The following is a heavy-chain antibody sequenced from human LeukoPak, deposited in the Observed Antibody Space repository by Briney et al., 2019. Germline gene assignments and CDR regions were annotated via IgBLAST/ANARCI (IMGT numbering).Heavy chain of an antibody. V-gene: IGHV1-69*06. CDR3: AREDYYDSSGYYKNKEYFQH. J-gene: IGHJ1*01. Sequence: SVKVSCKASGGTFSSYAISWVRQAPGQGLEWMGRIIPIFGTANYAQKFQGRVTITADKSTSTAYMELSSLRSEDTAVYYCAREDYYDSSGYYKNKEYFQHWGQGTLVTVSS. D-gene: IGHD3-22*01. CDR2: IIPIFGTA. CDR1: GGTFSSYA.